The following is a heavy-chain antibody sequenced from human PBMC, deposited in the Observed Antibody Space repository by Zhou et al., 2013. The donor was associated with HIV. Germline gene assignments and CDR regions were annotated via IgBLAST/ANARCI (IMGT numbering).Heavy chain of an antibody. Sequence: QVQLVQSGAEVKKPRSSVKVSCKASGGSFSSYAISWVRQAPGQGLEWMGGIIPILGTANYAQKFQGRVTITADESTSAAYMELSSLRSEDTAVYYCARDRCTGARCYSTGPFDFWGQGTLVTVSS. CDR2: IIPILGTA. CDR1: GGSFSSYA. V-gene: IGHV1-69*11. CDR3: ARDRCTGARCYSTGPFDF. J-gene: IGHJ4*02. D-gene: IGHD2-15*01.